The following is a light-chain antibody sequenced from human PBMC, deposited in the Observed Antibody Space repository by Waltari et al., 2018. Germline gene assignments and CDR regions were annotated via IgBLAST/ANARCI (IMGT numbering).Light chain of an antibody. V-gene: IGKV3-15*01. CDR3: QQYNNWPALT. Sequence: EIVMTQSPATLSVSPGERATLSCRASQSVSSNLAWYQQKPGQAPRLLIYGASTRATGNLARFSGSGSGTEFTLTISSLQSEDFAVYYCQQYNNWPALTFGGGTKVEIK. CDR2: GAS. CDR1: QSVSSN. J-gene: IGKJ4*01.